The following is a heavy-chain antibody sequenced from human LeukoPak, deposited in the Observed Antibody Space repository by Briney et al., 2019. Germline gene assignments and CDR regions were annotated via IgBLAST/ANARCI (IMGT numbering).Heavy chain of an antibody. CDR1: GYTFTIYG. D-gene: IGHD3-22*01. CDR3: ARETYYYDSSGYPGPDY. J-gene: IGHJ4*02. CDR2: ISAYNGNT. Sequence: ASVKVSFKASGYTFTIYGISWVRQAPGQGGEGMGWISAYNGNTNYTQKLQGRVTMTTDTSTSTAYMELRSLRSDDTAVYYCARETYYYDSSGYPGPDYWGQGTLVTVSS. V-gene: IGHV1-18*01.